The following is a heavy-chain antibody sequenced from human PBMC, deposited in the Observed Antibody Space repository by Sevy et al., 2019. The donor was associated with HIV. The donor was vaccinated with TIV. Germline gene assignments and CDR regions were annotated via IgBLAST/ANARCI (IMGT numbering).Heavy chain of an antibody. J-gene: IGHJ6*02. D-gene: IGHD1-26*01. Sequence: GESLKISCAASGFTFSSYGMHWVRQAPGKGLEWVAFIRYDGNNKYYTASVKGRFTISRGNSKNTLYLQMNSLRAEDTAVYYCAKGREQGYYYGMDVWGQGTTVTVSS. CDR3: AKGREQGYYYGMDV. CDR2: IRYDGNNK. CDR1: GFTFSSYG. V-gene: IGHV3-30*02.